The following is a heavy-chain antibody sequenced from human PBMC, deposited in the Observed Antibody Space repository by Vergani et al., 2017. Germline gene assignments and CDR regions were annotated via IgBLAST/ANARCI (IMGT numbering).Heavy chain of an antibody. CDR3: AREVAYGMDV. CDR1: GGSISSYY. V-gene: IGHV4-59*12. CDR2: IYYSGST. J-gene: IGHJ6*02. Sequence: QVQLQESGPGLVKPSETLSLTCTVSGGSISSYYWSWIRQPPGKGLEWIGYIYYSGSTNYNPSLKSRVTISVDTSKNQFPLKLSSVTAADTAVYYCAREVAYGMDVWGQGTTVTVSS. D-gene: IGHD2-15*01.